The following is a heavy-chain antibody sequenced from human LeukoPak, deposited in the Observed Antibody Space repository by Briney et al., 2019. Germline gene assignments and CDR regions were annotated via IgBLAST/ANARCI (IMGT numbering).Heavy chain of an antibody. Sequence: PGGSLRLSCAASGFTFKTYTMHWVRQAPGMGLEWVSSISSSSSYIFYADSVKGRFTISRDNSKNTLYLQMNSLRAEDTAVYYCAKDRLWGATRAFDIWGQGTMVTVSS. CDR2: ISSSSSYI. CDR3: AKDRLWGATRAFDI. V-gene: IGHV3-21*01. D-gene: IGHD5-18*01. CDR1: GFTFKTYT. J-gene: IGHJ3*02.